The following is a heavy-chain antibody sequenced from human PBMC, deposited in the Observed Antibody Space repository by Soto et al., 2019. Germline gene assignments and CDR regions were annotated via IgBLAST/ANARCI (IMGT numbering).Heavy chain of an antibody. D-gene: IGHD1-26*01. CDR1: GGSVSSGSYY. J-gene: IGHJ4*02. V-gene: IGHV4-61*01. CDR2: IYYSGST. CDR3: ARDPDSYSGSVGAFDY. Sequence: SETLSLTCTVSGGSVSSGSYYWSWIRQPPGKGLEWIGYIYYSGSTNYNPSLKSRVTISVDTSKNQFSLKLSSVTAADTAVYYCARDPDSYSGSVGAFDYWGQGTLVTVSS.